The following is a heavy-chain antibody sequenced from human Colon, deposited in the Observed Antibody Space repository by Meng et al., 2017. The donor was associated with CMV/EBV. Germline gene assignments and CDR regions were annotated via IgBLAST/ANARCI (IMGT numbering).Heavy chain of an antibody. J-gene: IGHJ4*02. CDR2: ISSTASFI. Sequence: GESLKISCAASGFTFDRYTMNWVRQAPGKGLEWVSSISSTASFIHYADSLEGRFTISRDHAKTSLYLEMNNLRGEDTGVYYCAGVAYDYGDRHFAYWGQGALVTVSS. CDR3: AGVAYDYGDRHFAY. D-gene: IGHD4-17*01. V-gene: IGHV3-21*01. CDR1: GFTFDRYT.